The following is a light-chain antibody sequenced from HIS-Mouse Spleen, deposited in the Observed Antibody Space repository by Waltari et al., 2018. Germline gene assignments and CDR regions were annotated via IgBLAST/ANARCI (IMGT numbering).Light chain of an antibody. Sequence: DIVMTQSPDSLAVSLGERATINCKSSQSVLYSSNNKNYLAWYQQKPGPPPKLLIYWAATRGSGVPDRFSGSGSGTDFTLTISSLQAEDVAVYYCQQYYSTPLTFGGGTK. V-gene: IGKV4-1*01. CDR3: QQYYSTPLT. CDR2: WAA. J-gene: IGKJ4*01. CDR1: QSVLYSSNNKNY.